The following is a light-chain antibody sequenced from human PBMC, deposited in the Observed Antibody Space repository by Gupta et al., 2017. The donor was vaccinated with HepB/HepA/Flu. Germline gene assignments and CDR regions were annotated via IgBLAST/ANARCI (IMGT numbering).Light chain of an antibody. Sequence: SSELPQDPTVSVALGQTVRITCQGDRPRRLYANWYQQKPGQAPGLVLYGENSRPSGIPDRFSGSRSGNTASLTITGAQAEDEADYYCHSRDTSGNLFLFGGGTRLTVL. V-gene: IGLV3-19*01. CDR3: HSRDTSGNLFL. CDR1: RPRRLY. J-gene: IGLJ2*01. CDR2: GEN.